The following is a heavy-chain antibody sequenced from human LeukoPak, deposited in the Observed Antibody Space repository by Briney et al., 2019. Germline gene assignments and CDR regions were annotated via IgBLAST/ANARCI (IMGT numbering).Heavy chain of an antibody. CDR1: GFTFSNYD. J-gene: IGHJ4*02. Sequence: PGGSLRLSCAASGFTFSNYDMSWVRQAPGKGLEWVSIISGSGGSTYVADSVKGRFTFSRDNSKNTLYLQMNSLRAEDTAVYYCAKVSYGGEDYWGQGTLVTVSS. CDR3: AKVSYGGEDY. CDR2: ISGSGGST. D-gene: IGHD4-23*01. V-gene: IGHV3-23*01.